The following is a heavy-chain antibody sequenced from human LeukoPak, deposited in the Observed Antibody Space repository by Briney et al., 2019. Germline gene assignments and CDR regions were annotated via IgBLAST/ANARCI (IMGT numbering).Heavy chain of an antibody. Sequence: ASVKVSCKASGYTFTSYGISWVRQAPGQGLEWMGWISIYNGNTNYAQKLQGRVTMTTDTSTSTAYMELRSLRSDDTAVYYCARVPPGNWNYVLQFDYWGQGTLVTVSS. CDR1: GYTFTSYG. J-gene: IGHJ4*02. CDR2: ISIYNGNT. V-gene: IGHV1-18*01. D-gene: IGHD1-7*01. CDR3: ARVPPGNWNYVLQFDY.